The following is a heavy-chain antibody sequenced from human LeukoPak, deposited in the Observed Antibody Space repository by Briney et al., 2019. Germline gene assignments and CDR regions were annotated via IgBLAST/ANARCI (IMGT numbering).Heavy chain of an antibody. J-gene: IGHJ4*02. Sequence: EASVKVSCKASGYTFTGYYMRWVRQAPGQGLEWMGWINPNSGDTNYAQKFQGRVTMTRDTSISTAYMELSRLRSDDTAVYYCAKDEGYSYGPNDYWGQGTLVTVSS. CDR1: GYTFTGYY. V-gene: IGHV1-2*02. CDR3: AKDEGYSYGPNDY. CDR2: INPNSGDT. D-gene: IGHD5-18*01.